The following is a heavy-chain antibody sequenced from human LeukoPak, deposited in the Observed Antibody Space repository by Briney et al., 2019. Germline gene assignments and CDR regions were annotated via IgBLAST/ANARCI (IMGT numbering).Heavy chain of an antibody. CDR2: IKEDGSVK. D-gene: IGHD3-16*01. J-gene: IGHJ5*02. CDR3: ASQSFGRFDP. CDR1: GFXFSSNW. V-gene: IGHV3-7*02. Sequence: PGGSLRLSCVVSGFXFSSNWISWVRQAPGKGLEWVGNIKEDGSVKYYVDSVKGRFTISRDNAKNSLYLQMNSLRAEDTAVYYCASQSFGRFDPWGQGTRVTVSS.